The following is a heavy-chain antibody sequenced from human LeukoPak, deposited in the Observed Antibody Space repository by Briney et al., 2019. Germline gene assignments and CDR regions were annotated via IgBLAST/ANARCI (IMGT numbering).Heavy chain of an antibody. Sequence: KASETLSLTCAVYGVSFRGYYWSWLRQPPGKGLEGIGEINHSGSTHYNPSLKSRVTLSVDTSKNQFSLKLSSVAAADTAVYYCARSAITYSSSENWFDPWGQGTLVTVSS. CDR1: GVSFRGYY. J-gene: IGHJ5*02. V-gene: IGHV4-34*01. CDR2: INHSGST. CDR3: ARSAITYSSSENWFDP. D-gene: IGHD6-6*01.